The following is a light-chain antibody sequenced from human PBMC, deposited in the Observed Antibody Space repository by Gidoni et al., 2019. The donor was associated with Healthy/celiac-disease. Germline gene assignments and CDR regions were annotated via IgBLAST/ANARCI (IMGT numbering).Light chain of an antibody. CDR1: QSVSRY. Sequence: EIVLTQSPATLSLSPGERATLSCRASQSVSRYLAWYQQKPGQPPRLLIYDASNRATGIPARFSGSGSGTDFTLTISSLEPEDFAVYYCQQRSNWPPARSFGGGTKVEIK. CDR3: QQRSNWPPARS. CDR2: DAS. V-gene: IGKV3-11*01. J-gene: IGKJ4*01.